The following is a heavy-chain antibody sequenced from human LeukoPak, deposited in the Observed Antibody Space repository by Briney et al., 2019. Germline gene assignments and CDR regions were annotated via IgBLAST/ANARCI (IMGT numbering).Heavy chain of an antibody. Sequence: GGSLRLSRAASGFTSSSYWMHWVRHAPGRGRVWVSRINSDGSSTSYADSVKGRFTISRDNAKNTLYLQMNSLRAEDTAVYYCAREIVEMAPEAAFDIWGQGTMVTVSS. CDR3: AREIVEMAPEAAFDI. CDR2: INSDGSST. J-gene: IGHJ3*02. D-gene: IGHD5-24*01. V-gene: IGHV3-74*01. CDR1: GFTSSSYW.